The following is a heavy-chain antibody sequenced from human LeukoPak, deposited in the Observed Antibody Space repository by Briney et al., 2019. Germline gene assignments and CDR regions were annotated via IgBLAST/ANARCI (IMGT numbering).Heavy chain of an antibody. CDR1: GYTFTNYG. CDR2: INGYNGNT. J-gene: IGHJ4*02. V-gene: IGHV1-18*01. Sequence: GASVKVSCKASGYTFTNYGINWVRQAPGQGLEWMGWINGYNGNTNYAQKLQRRVTMTTDTSTSTAYMELRSLRSDDTAVYYCARDQGIFWAPMDYWGQGTLVTVSS. D-gene: IGHD3-9*01. CDR3: ARDQGIFWAPMDY.